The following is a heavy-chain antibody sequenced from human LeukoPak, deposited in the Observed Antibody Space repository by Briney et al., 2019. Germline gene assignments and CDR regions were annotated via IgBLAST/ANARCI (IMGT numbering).Heavy chain of an antibody. Sequence: GGSLRLSCVGSGYTFTTYGMSWVRQAPGKGLEWVSGLDNNGDNTYYADSVKGRFTISRDNSKNTLYLQMNSLRAEDTAMYYCARTMDTAMVPDAFDIWGQGTMVTVSS. CDR3: ARTMDTAMVPDAFDI. V-gene: IGHV3-23*01. CDR1: GYTFTTYG. D-gene: IGHD5-18*01. J-gene: IGHJ3*02. CDR2: LDNNGDNT.